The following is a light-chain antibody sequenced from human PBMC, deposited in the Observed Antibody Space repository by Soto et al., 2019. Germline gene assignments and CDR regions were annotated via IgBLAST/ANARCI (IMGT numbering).Light chain of an antibody. V-gene: IGKV3-20*01. J-gene: IGKJ5*01. CDR2: DTS. Sequence: EIVLTQSPGTKSPSPGKRATLSCXXSQTLSNSFIAWYQQKPGQAPRLLIYDTSSRATGVPDRYSASGSGTDFTLTISRLEPEDFAVFFCQQYGTSEIIFGQGTRLEIK. CDR1: QTLSNSF. CDR3: QQYGTSEII.